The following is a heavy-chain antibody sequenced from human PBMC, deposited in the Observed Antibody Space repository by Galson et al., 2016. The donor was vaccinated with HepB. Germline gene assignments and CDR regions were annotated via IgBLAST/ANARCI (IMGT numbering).Heavy chain of an antibody. CDR2: IIPIFNTT. V-gene: IGHV1-69*13. Sequence: SVKVSCKASGGTFSTDAFSWVRQAPGQGLEWMGMIIPIFNTTNYGQKFQGRLTITADEPTSTAYMELRNLKSEDTAVYYCARDKAHYCSGGTCYFDRWGQGTPVTVSS. CDR1: GGTFSTDA. J-gene: IGHJ4*02. D-gene: IGHD2-15*01. CDR3: ARDKAHYCSGGTCYFDR.